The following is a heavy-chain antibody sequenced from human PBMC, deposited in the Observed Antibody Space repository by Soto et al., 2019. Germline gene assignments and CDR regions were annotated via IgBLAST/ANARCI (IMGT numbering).Heavy chain of an antibody. CDR2: IFPRVTT. D-gene: IGHD2-15*01. V-gene: IGHV4-59*11. CDR3: ARMHPDIIIFDF. J-gene: IGHJ4*02. CDR1: NGSISSHY. Sequence: SETLSLTCTVSNGSISSHYWSWIRQPPGKRLEWIGYIFPRVTTNYNPSLESRVTISVDMSQKQFSLSLTSVTAADTAVYYCARMHPDIIIFDFWGRGTLVTVSS.